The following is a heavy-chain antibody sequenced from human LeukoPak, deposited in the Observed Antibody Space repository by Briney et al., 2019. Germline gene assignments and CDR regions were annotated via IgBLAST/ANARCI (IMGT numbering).Heavy chain of an antibody. J-gene: IGHJ4*02. CDR3: ARSHTSYSSSLPSSYYFNY. CDR2: INSDGTNR. CDR1: GFTFSRYW. D-gene: IGHD6-13*01. Sequence: GGSLRLSCAASGFTFSRYWMSWVRQAPGKGLVWVSRINSDGTNRLYADSVKGRFTISRDNAENTLYLQMNSLRAEDTAVYYCARSHTSYSSSLPSSYYFNYWGQGALVSVSS. V-gene: IGHV3-74*01.